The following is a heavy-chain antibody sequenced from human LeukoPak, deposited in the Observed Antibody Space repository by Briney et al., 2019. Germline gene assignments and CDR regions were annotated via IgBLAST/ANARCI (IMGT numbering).Heavy chain of an antibody. CDR1: GGSISSGGYY. CDR2: IYYSGST. CDR3: ARAGGYYDSSGYYKDYFDY. D-gene: IGHD3-22*01. V-gene: IGHV4-31*03. J-gene: IGHJ4*02. Sequence: SETLSLTCTVSGGSISSGGYYWSWIRQHPGKGLEWIGYIYYSGSTYYNPSLKSRVTISVDTSKNQFSLKLSSVTAADTAVYYCARAGGYYDSSGYYKDYFDYRGQGTLVTVSS.